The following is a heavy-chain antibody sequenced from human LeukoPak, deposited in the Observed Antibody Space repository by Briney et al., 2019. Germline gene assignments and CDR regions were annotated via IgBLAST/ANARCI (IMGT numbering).Heavy chain of an antibody. J-gene: IGHJ3*02. D-gene: IGHD2-15*01. CDR1: GFTLRNYL. CDR2: ISSTGGTI. V-gene: IGHV3-48*01. Sequence: GGSLRLSCAASGFTLRNYLMNWVRQAPGKGLGWVSFISSTGGTIYYADSVKGRFTVCRDNGKNSLLLQMNSLRAEDTALYYCARGYSRAAFDIWGQGTVVAVSS. CDR3: ARGYSRAAFDI.